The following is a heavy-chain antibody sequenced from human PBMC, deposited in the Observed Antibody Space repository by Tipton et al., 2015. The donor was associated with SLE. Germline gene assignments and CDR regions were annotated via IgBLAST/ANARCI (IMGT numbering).Heavy chain of an antibody. V-gene: IGHV4-34*01. CDR2: INHSGST. CDR1: GGSLSGYY. Sequence: TLSLTCAVNGGSLSGYYWVWIRQPPEKGLEWIGEINHSGSTNYNPSLKSRVTISVDTSKNHFSLKLSSVTAADTAVYYCEGAATGTNYYMDVWGKGTTVTVSS. CDR3: EGAATGTNYYMDV. D-gene: IGHD4-17*01. J-gene: IGHJ6*03.